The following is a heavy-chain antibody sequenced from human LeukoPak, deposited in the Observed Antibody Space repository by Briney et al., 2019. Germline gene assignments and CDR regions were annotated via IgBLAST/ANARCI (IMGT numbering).Heavy chain of an antibody. V-gene: IGHV3-30*18. CDR2: ISSDGNNK. Sequence: GGSLRLSCAASGFTFSSYGMHWVRQAPGKGLEWVAVISSDGNNKNYVDSVKGRFTFSRDNSKNTLYLQMNSLRAEDTAVYYCAKGNDIGGYYYPHFDYWGQGTLVAVSS. CDR3: AKGNDIGGYYYPHFDY. J-gene: IGHJ4*02. CDR1: GFTFSSYG. D-gene: IGHD3-22*01.